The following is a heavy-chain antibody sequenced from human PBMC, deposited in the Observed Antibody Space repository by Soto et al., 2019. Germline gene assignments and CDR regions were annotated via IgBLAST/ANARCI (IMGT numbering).Heavy chain of an antibody. J-gene: IGHJ3*01. CDR3: AKDRDDYGDYGQLTNEVFDV. Sequence: QVQLVESGGGVVQPGRSLRLSCAASGFTFSHHGMHWVRQAPGKGLEWVAVISYDGSNKYYADSARGRFTISRDNSKNTLFLQMNSLRPDDTAIFHCAKDRDDYGDYGQLTNEVFDVWGQGTMVTVSS. V-gene: IGHV3-30*18. CDR1: GFTFSHHG. CDR2: ISYDGSNK. D-gene: IGHD4-17*01.